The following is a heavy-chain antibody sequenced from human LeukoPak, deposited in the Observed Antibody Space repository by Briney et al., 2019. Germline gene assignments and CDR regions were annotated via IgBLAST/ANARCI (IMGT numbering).Heavy chain of an antibody. D-gene: IGHD2-15*01. V-gene: IGHV3-7*01. CDR3: ARVIFQWTFDY. Sequence: PGGSLRLSCAASGFTFSSYWMSWVRQAPRKGLEWVANIKQDGSEKYYVDSVKGRFTISRDNAKNSLYLQMNGLRAEDTAVYYCARVIFQWTFDYWGQGALVTVSS. CDR2: IKQDGSEK. CDR1: GFTFSSYW. J-gene: IGHJ4*02.